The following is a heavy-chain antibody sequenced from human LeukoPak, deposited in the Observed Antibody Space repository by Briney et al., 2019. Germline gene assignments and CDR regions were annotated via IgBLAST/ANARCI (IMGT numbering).Heavy chain of an antibody. CDR1: GFTFSSYG. J-gene: IGHJ4*02. D-gene: IGHD1-20*01. V-gene: IGHV3-30*02. CDR2: IRYDGSNK. CDR3: AKDPSRYNYYFDY. Sequence: GGSLRLSCAASGFTFSSYGMHWVRQAPGRGLEWVSFIRYDGSNKYYADSVKGRFTISRDNSKNTLYLQMNSLRAEDTAVYYCAKDPSRYNYYFDYWGQGTLSPSPQ.